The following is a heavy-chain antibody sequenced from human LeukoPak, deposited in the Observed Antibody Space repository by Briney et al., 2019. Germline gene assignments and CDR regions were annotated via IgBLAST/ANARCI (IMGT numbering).Heavy chain of an antibody. V-gene: IGHV4-30-2*01. Sequence: SETLSLTCTVSGGSISSGGYYWSWIRQPPGKGLEWIGYIYHSGSTYYNPSLKSRVTISVDRSKNQFSLKLSSVTAADTAVYYCARVGATKGCDYWGQGTLVTVSS. D-gene: IGHD1-26*01. CDR1: GGSISSGGYY. CDR2: IYHSGST. J-gene: IGHJ4*02. CDR3: ARVGATKGCDY.